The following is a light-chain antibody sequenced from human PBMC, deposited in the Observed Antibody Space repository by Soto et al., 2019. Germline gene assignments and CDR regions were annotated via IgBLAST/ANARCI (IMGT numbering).Light chain of an antibody. CDR3: QQYGSSGT. Sequence: DIVMTQSPATLSVSPGEGATLSCRASQSVGSNLAWYQQKPAQAPRLLIYGVSTRATGTPARFSGSGSGTDFTLTISRLEPEDFAVYYCQQYGSSGTFGQGTKVDIK. V-gene: IGKV3-15*01. CDR1: QSVGSN. CDR2: GVS. J-gene: IGKJ1*01.